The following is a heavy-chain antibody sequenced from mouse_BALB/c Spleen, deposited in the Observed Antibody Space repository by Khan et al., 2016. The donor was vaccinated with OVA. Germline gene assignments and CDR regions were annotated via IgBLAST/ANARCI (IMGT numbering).Heavy chain of an antibody. J-gene: IGHJ3*01. D-gene: IGHD2-14*01. CDR2: IIPSTDYT. CDR3: AKEGAYYRSDGWFAY. Sequence: VQLQESGAELARPGASVKMSCKASSYTFTTYTIHWVKQRPGQGLEWIGYIIPSTDYTTYNQKFKDKATLTADKSSSTAYMQLSSLTSDDSAVYYCAKEGAYYRSDGWFAYWGQGTLVTVSA. CDR1: SYTFTTYT. V-gene: IGHV1-4*01.